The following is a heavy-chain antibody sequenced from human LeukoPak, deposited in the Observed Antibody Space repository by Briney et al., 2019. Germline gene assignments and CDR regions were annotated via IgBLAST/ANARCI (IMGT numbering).Heavy chain of an antibody. V-gene: IGHV3-23*01. J-gene: IGHJ1*01. CDR1: GFTFSSYA. CDR3: AKAEGSSSWYRGENFQH. D-gene: IGHD6-13*01. CDR2: ITISGGTT. Sequence: GGSLRLSCAASGFTFSSYALSWVRQAPGEGLEWVSSITISGGTTHYTDSVKGRFTISRDNSKKTLYLQMTSLRAEDTAIYCCAKAEGSSSWYRGENFQHWGQGTLVTVSS.